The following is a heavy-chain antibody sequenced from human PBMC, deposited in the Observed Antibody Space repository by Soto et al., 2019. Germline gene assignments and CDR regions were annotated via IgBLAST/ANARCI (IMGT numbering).Heavy chain of an antibody. CDR2: IWYDGSDE. CDR1: GFTFTNYG. Sequence: QVQLVESGGGVVQTGTSLRLSCAASGFTFTNYGMHWVRQAPGKGLEWVAVIWYDGSDESYADSVKGRFTISRDSSRRSLYLQMSSLRAEDRALYYCARNHNCPCFSGHYYGDGGLDSWGPGHLVTVSS. J-gene: IGHJ4*02. V-gene: IGHV3-33*01. D-gene: IGHD3-22*01. CDR3: ARNHNCPCFSGHYYGDGGLDS.